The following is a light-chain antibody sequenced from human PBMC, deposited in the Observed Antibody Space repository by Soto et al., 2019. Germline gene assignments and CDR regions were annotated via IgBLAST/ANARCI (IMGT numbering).Light chain of an antibody. CDR3: QQYNDYPWT. Sequence: DIQMTQSPSTLSGSVGDRVTITCLASQTISSWLAWYQQKPGKAPKLLIYKASTLNSGVPSRFSGSGSGTEFTLTISSLQPDDFATYYCQQYNDYPWTFGQGTKVDI. J-gene: IGKJ1*01. V-gene: IGKV1-5*03. CDR1: QTISSW. CDR2: KAS.